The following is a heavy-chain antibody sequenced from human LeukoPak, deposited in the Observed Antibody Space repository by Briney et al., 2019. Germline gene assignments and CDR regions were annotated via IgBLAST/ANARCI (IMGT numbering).Heavy chain of an antibody. CDR3: VRQPDSARYGFDY. Sequence: GGSLRLSCEVSGFTFDNNDVHWVRQTTGKGLEWVSAIGSAGYTYYADSVRGRFTITRDNAKQSLYLKMNSLRVEDTAVYHCVRQPDSARYGFDYWGRGTQVTVSS. CDR1: GFTFDNND. D-gene: IGHD1-14*01. CDR2: IGSAGYT. V-gene: IGHV3-13*01. J-gene: IGHJ4*02.